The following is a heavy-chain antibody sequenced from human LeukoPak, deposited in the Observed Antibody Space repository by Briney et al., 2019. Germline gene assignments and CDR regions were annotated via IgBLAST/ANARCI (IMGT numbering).Heavy chain of an antibody. CDR2: ISGSGGST. J-gene: IGHJ4*02. V-gene: IGHV3-23*01. D-gene: IGHD3-22*01. CDR1: GFTFSSYA. CDR3: AKDRWVTMIVAPPYYFDY. Sequence: GGSLRLSCAASGFTFSSYATSWVRQAPGKGLEWVSAISGSGGSTYYADSVKGRFTISRDNSKNTLYLQMNSLRAEDTAVYYCAKDRWVTMIVAPPYYFDYWGQGTLVTVSS.